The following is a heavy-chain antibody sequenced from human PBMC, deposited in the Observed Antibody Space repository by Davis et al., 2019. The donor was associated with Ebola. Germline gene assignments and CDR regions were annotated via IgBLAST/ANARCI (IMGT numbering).Heavy chain of an antibody. J-gene: IGHJ4*02. Sequence: GESLKISCKGSGYDFTSSWIAWVRLMPGKGLEWMGIIYPGDSETKYGPSFQGQVIVAADRSISTAYLQWDSLKASDTAMYYCVSSPPVGPTRIDFWGQGTLVTVSS. CDR1: GYDFTSSW. D-gene: IGHD1-26*01. V-gene: IGHV5-51*01. CDR2: IYPGDSET. CDR3: VSSPPVGPTRIDF.